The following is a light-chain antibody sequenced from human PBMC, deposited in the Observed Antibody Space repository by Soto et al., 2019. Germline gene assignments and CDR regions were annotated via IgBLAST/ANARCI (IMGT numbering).Light chain of an antibody. Sequence: DIQMTQSPSSLSASVGDRVTITCRASQSISMYLNWYQQKPGKAPKLLISGAYTLRSGVPSRFSGSGSGTDFTLTISSLQPEDFATYYCQQSHTAPKFGQGTKLEIK. CDR2: GAY. V-gene: IGKV1-39*01. CDR3: QQSHTAPK. J-gene: IGKJ2*01. CDR1: QSISMY.